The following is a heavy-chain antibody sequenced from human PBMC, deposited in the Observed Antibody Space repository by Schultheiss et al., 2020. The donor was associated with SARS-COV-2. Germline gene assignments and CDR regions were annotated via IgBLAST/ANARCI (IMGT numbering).Heavy chain of an antibody. CDR1: GYTFTGYY. CDR3: AREGAAAGHNYYYYGMDV. J-gene: IGHJ6*02. CDR2: INPNSGGT. Sequence: ASVKVSCKASGYTFTGYYMHWVRQAPGQGLEWMGRINPNSGGTNYAQKFQGRVTMTRDTSTSTAYMELRSLRSDDTAVYYCAREGAAAGHNYYYYGMDVWGQGTTVTVSS. V-gene: IGHV1-2*06. D-gene: IGHD6-13*01.